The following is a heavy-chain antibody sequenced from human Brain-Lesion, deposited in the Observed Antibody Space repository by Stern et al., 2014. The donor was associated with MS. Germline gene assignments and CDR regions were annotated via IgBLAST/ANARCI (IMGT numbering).Heavy chain of an antibody. CDR1: GFTFTSSA. Sequence: MQLVESGPEVKKPGTSVKVSCKASGFTFTSSAVQWVRQARGHPLEWIGGIVVGRGNTKYAQKFQERVTITRDMSTSTAYMELSSLRSEDTAVYYCAADPTTGSSSWYYIPNWFDPWGQGTLVTVSS. V-gene: IGHV1-58*01. J-gene: IGHJ5*02. CDR3: AADPTTGSSSWYYIPNWFDP. D-gene: IGHD6-13*01. CDR2: IVVGRGNT.